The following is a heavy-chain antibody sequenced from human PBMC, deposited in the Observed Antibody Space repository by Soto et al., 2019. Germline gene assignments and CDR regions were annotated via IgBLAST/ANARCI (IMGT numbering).Heavy chain of an antibody. CDR1: GFTFTSSA. CDR3: AAGVTGDSGSPYS. V-gene: IGHV1-58*01. CDR2: IVVGSGNT. D-gene: IGHD5-12*01. J-gene: IGHJ4*02. Sequence: ASVKVSCKASGFTFTSSAVQWVRQARGQRLEWIGWIVVGSGNTNYAQKFQERVTITRDMSTSTAYMELSSRRSEYTAVYYCAAGVTGDSGSPYSWGQGTLVTVSS.